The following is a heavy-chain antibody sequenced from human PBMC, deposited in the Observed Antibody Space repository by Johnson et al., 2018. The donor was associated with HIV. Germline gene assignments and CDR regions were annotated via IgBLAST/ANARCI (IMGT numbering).Heavy chain of an antibody. J-gene: IGHJ3*01. CDR1: GFNFNGFG. Sequence: QVQLVESGGGVVQPGGSLRLSCAASGFNFNGFGMHWVRQAPGKGLEWVAFLRYDGTNKNYGDSVKGRFNISRANSKNTLFLHMSDLRPEDTAVYYCAKDIYSVSKIRGLIAPALENHGMDVWGQGTMVTVS. D-gene: IGHD3-10*01. CDR3: AKDIYSVSKIRGLIAPALENHGMDV. V-gene: IGHV3-30*02. CDR2: LRYDGTNK.